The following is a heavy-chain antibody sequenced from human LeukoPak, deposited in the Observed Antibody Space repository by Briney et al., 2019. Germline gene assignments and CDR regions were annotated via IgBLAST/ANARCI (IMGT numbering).Heavy chain of an antibody. CDR1: GGSISSGGYY. CDR3: ARGYDFWSGYYPYYYYGMDV. Sequence: SQTLSLTCTVSGGSISSGGYYWSWIRQHPGKGLEWIGYIYYSGSTYYNPSLKSRVTISVDTSKNQFSPKLSSVTAADTAVYYCARGYDFWSGYYPYYYYGMDVWGQGTTVTVSS. D-gene: IGHD3-3*01. V-gene: IGHV4-31*03. CDR2: IYYSGST. J-gene: IGHJ6*02.